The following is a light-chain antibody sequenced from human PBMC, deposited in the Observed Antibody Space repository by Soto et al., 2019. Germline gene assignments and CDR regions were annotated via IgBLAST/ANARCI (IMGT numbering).Light chain of an antibody. Sequence: QSVLTQPRSVSGSTGQPVTISCTGTSSDVGGYNYVSWYQQHPGKAPKLIIYDVSERPSGVPDRFSGSKSGNTASLTISGLQAEDEADYFCCSYAGSYSLYVFGARTKLTVL. J-gene: IGLJ1*01. V-gene: IGLV2-11*01. CDR2: DVS. CDR1: SSDVGGYNY. CDR3: CSYAGSYSLYV.